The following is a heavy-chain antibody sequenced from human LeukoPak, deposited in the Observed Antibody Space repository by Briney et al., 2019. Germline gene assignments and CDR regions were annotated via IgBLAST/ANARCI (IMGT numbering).Heavy chain of an antibody. V-gene: IGHV5-51*01. J-gene: IGHJ4*02. Sequence: GESLKISCKGSGYTFTSYWIAWVRQVPGKGLEWMGIIYPGDSDTRYSPSFQGQVTISADKSISTAYLQWSSLKASDTAMYYCARQRSSGWFDYWGQGTLVTVSS. CDR1: GYTFTSYW. CDR3: ARQRSSGWFDY. D-gene: IGHD6-19*01. CDR2: IYPGDSDT.